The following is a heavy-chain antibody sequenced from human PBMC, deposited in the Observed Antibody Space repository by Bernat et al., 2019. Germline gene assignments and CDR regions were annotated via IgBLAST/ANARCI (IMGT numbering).Heavy chain of an antibody. J-gene: IGHJ3*02. Sequence: QVQLVESGGGVVQPGGSLRLSCAASGFTFSNYAIHWVRQAPGKGLEWVAVISYDGSNKYYADSVKGRFTISRDNSKNTLYLQMNSLRAEDTAVYYCARLLGAFDIWGQGTMVTVSS. CDR3: ARLLGAFDI. V-gene: IGHV3-30*07. CDR2: ISYDGSNK. D-gene: IGHD2-15*01. CDR1: GFTFSNYA.